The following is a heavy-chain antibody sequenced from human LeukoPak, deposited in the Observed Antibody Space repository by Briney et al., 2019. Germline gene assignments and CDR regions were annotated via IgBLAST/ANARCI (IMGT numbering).Heavy chain of an antibody. V-gene: IGHV4-59*08. D-gene: IGHD3-3*01. J-gene: IGHJ3*02. CDR3: MRQKYYDLSTPHAFDN. Sequence: LGTLCLTCTVSGDSISGYYWSWVRQPPGKGLEWIGYLYYIGAAEYNPSLKSRVTMSIDTSKNHFSLKLCSGTAADTAVYYCMRQKYYDLSTPHAFDNWGQGTMVTVSS. CDR1: GDSISGYY. CDR2: LYYIGAA.